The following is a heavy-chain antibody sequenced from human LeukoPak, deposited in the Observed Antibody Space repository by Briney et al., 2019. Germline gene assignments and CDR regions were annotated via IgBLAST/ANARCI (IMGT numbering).Heavy chain of an antibody. J-gene: IGHJ5*02. CDR1: GGSISSSSYY. CDR2: IYYSGST. D-gene: IGHD3-22*01. CDR3: AREEYYYDSSGSAFDP. Sequence: SETLSLTCTVSGGSISSSSYYWGWIRQPPGKGLEWIGSIYYSGSTYYNPSLKSRVTISVDTSKNQFSLKLSSVTAADTAVYYCAREEYYYDSSGSAFDPWGQGTLVTVSS. V-gene: IGHV4-39*07.